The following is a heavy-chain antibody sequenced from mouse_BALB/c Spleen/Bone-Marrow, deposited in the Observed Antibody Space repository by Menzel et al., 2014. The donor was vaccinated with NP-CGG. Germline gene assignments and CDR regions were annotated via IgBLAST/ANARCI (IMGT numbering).Heavy chain of an antibody. CDR2: ILPGSGIT. V-gene: IGHV1-9*01. CDR1: GYTFSSYW. D-gene: IGHD1-1*01. Sequence: VQLVESGAELMKPGASVKISCKTTGYTFSSYWIEWVKQRPGHGLEWIGEILPGSGITNYNEKFKGKATFTADTSSNTAYMQLSSLTSEDSAVYYCARSHYYGLYYAMDYWGQGTSVTVSS. J-gene: IGHJ4*01. CDR3: ARSHYYGLYYAMDY.